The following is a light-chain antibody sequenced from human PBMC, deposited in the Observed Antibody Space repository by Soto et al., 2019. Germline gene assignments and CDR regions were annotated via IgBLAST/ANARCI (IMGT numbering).Light chain of an antibody. CDR2: AAS. Sequence: DIQVTQSPSSLSASVGDRVTVTCRASQSISRDLNWYQQKPGKAPKLLIYAASTLQGGVPSRFSGSGSGTDFTLTITSLQPEDFATYHCQQSYGTPLTFGQGTKVDSK. V-gene: IGKV1-39*01. CDR3: QQSYGTPLT. CDR1: QSISRD. J-gene: IGKJ1*01.